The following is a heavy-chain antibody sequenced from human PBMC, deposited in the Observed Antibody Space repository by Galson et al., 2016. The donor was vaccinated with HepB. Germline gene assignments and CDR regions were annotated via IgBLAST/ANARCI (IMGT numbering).Heavy chain of an antibody. CDR1: GGIFSNYA. V-gene: IGHV1-69*13. Sequence: SVKVSCKASGGIFSNYAITWVRQAPGQGLEWMGGIIPILGTPRYAQKFQGRVTITADESTSTAYMEMSRLRSEDTAMYYCARDRYLAGGRSPFDPWGQGTLVIVSS. CDR2: IIPILGTP. D-gene: IGHD1-26*01. J-gene: IGHJ5*02. CDR3: ARDRYLAGGRSPFDP.